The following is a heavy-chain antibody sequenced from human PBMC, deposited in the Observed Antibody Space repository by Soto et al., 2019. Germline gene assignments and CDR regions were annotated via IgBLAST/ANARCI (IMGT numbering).Heavy chain of an antibody. J-gene: IGHJ4*02. V-gene: IGHV3-30*18. CDR1: GFTFSSYG. CDR3: AKDYSPHVDGDYENYFDY. D-gene: IGHD4-17*01. CDR2: ISYDGSNK. Sequence: QVQLVESGGGVVQPGRSLRLSCAASGFTFSSYGMHWVRQAPGKGLEWVEVISYDGSNKYYADSVKGRFTISRDNSKNTLYLQMNSLRAEDTAVYYCAKDYSPHVDGDYENYFDYWGQGTLVTVSS.